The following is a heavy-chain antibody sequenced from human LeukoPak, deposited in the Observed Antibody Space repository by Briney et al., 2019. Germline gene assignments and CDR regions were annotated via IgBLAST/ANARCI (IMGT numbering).Heavy chain of an antibody. Sequence: GASVKVSCKASGYTFTYYGISWVRQAPGQALEWMGWISPYNGNTNYAQKLQGRVTMTTDTSTSTAYMELRSLRSDDTAVFYCARESGSGSYYPFDYWGQGTLVTVSS. CDR1: GYTFTYYG. CDR2: ISPYNGNT. D-gene: IGHD3-10*01. J-gene: IGHJ4*02. V-gene: IGHV1-18*01. CDR3: ARESGSGSYYPFDY.